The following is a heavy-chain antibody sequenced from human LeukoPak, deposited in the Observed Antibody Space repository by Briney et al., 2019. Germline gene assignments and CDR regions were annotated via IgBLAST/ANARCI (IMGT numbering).Heavy chain of an antibody. J-gene: IGHJ4*02. D-gene: IGHD5-18*01. V-gene: IGHV3-20*04. CDR2: INWNGGST. CDR1: GFTFGDYG. Sequence: PGGSLRLSCAASGFTFGDYGMSWVRQAPGKGLEWVSGINWNGGSTGYADSVKGRFTISRDNAKNSLYLQMNSLRAEDTALYYCAKSDTAMVEGGFDYWGQGTLVTVSS. CDR3: AKSDTAMVEGGFDY.